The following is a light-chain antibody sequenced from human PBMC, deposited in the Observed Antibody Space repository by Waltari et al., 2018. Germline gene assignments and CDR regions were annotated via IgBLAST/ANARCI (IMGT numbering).Light chain of an antibody. V-gene: IGLV2-11*01. CDR3: CSYAGAYTYV. CDR1: SSDVGTYDR. CDR2: NVS. Sequence: QSALTQPRSVSGSPGQSVTIPCTGTSSDVGTYDRGSWYQQSPGKAPKLMIYNVSKRPSGVPSRFSGSKSGNTASLTISGLQAEDEADYYCCSYAGAYTYVFGTGTKVTVL. J-gene: IGLJ1*01.